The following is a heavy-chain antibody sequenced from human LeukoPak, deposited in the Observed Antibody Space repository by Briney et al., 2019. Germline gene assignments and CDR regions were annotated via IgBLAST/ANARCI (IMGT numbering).Heavy chain of an antibody. J-gene: IGHJ6*02. CDR1: GFTVTSNY. CDR3: ARCGTPNNYHYYGLDV. V-gene: IGHV3-53*01. Sequence: PGGSLRLSCAASGFTVTSNYMSWVRQAPGKGLEWVSVIYSDGTTYYADSVKGRFTISRDNSKNTLNLQMNSLRAEDTAVYYCARCGTPNNYHYYGLDVWGQRTTVPVSS. CDR2: IYSDGTT. D-gene: IGHD5-24*01.